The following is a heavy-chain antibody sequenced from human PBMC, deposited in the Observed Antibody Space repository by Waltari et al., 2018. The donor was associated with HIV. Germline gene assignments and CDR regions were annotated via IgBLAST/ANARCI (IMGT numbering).Heavy chain of an antibody. CDR1: GYPFNGYY. D-gene: IGHD4-4*01. CDR3: ARDRLDYSGSQRNYYFDY. CDR2: INPNRGDT. J-gene: IGHJ4*02. V-gene: IGHV1-2*06. Sequence: QVQLVQSGAEVKNLGASVKVSCKTSGYPFNGYYLHWVRQAPGQGLEWMGRINPNRGDTDFAQKFQGRVTLTRDTSITTAYMDLSRLRSDDTAMYYCARDRLDYSGSQRNYYFDYWGQGTLVTVSS.